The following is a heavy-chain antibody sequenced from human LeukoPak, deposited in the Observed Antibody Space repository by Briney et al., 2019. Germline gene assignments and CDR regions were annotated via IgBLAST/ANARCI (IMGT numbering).Heavy chain of an antibody. D-gene: IGHD3-10*01. Sequence: GGSLRLSCAASGFTFSSYSTNWVRQAPGKGLEWVSSISSSSSYIYYADSVKGRFTISRDNAKNSLYLQMNSLRAEDTAVYYCARVMGKLWFGELLTGDYYYGMDVWGKGTTVTVSS. J-gene: IGHJ6*04. CDR3: ARVMGKLWFGELLTGDYYYGMDV. CDR2: ISSSSSYI. CDR1: GFTFSSYS. V-gene: IGHV3-21*01.